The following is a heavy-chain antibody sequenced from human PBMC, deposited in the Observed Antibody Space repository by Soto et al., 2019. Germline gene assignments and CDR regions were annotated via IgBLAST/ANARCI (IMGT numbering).Heavy chain of an antibody. D-gene: IGHD3-22*01. V-gene: IGHV3-9*01. CDR2: ISWNSGSI. J-gene: IGHJ6*03. CDR3: AKGLSRYYYYYMDV. Sequence: GGSLRLSCAASGFPFDDYAMHWVRQAPGKGLEWVSGISWNSGSIGYADSVKGRFTISRDNAKNSLYLQMNSLRAEDTALYYCAKGLSRYYYYYMDVWGKGTTVTVSS. CDR1: GFPFDDYA.